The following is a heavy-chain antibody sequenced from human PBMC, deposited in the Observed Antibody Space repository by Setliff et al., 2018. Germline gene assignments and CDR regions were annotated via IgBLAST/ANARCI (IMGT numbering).Heavy chain of an antibody. D-gene: IGHD3-3*01. Sequence: TLSLTCTVSGASLSSGTYYWGWIRQPPGKGLEWIGRIYYRGDTYYNASLKSRVTISVDTSKNQFSLKLSSVTAADTAVYYCARGVTGYNFWSGDRYYMDVWGKGTTVTVSS. V-gene: IGHV4-39*07. CDR3: ARGVTGYNFWSGDRYYMDV. CDR2: IYYRGDT. J-gene: IGHJ6*03. CDR1: GASLSSGTYY.